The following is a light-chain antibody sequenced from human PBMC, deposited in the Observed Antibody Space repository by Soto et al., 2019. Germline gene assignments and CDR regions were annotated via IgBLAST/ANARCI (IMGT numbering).Light chain of an antibody. CDR3: QQYGSSPWT. CDR1: QSVSSSY. V-gene: IGKV3-20*01. J-gene: IGKJ1*01. CDR2: GAS. Sequence: EIVLTQSPGTLSLSPGERATLSCRASQSVSSSYLAWYQQKPGQAPRLLLYGASSRATGIPARFSGSGSGTDFTLTISRLEPEDFAVYYCQQYGSSPWTFGQGTKVEI.